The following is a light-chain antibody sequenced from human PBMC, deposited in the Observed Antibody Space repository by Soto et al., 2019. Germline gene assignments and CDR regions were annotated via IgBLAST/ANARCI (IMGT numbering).Light chain of an antibody. CDR3: GADHGSGSDFVYI. CDR2: VGTGGIVG. Sequence: QAVVTQPPSASASLGASVTLTCTLSSGYSNYKVDWYQQRPGKGPRFVMRVGTGGIVGSKGDGIPDRFSVLGSGLNRFLTIKNIQEEDESDYLCGADHGSGSDFVYIFATGTKLTVL. V-gene: IGLV9-49*01. CDR1: SGYSNYK. J-gene: IGLJ1*01.